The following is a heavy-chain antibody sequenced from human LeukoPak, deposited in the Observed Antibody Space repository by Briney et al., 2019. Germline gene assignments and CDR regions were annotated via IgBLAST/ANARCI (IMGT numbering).Heavy chain of an antibody. CDR1: GYDFTSVG. V-gene: IGHV1-18*01. D-gene: IGHD6-19*01. Sequence: VASVTVSCKASGYDFTSVGITWVRRAPGQGLEWMGWISPYNGKTKYAQKFQGRVAMTTDTSTTTAYMELRGLRFNDTAVYYCARAGPGSGWYFDYWGQGTLVTVSS. CDR3: ARAGPGSGWYFDY. J-gene: IGHJ4*02. CDR2: ISPYNGKT.